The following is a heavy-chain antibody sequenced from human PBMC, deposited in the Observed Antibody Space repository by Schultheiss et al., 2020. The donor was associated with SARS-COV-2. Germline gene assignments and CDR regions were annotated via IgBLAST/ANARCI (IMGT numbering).Heavy chain of an antibody. CDR3: ARLSGWHGGYFDY. J-gene: IGHJ4*02. V-gene: IGHV3-23*01. D-gene: IGHD6-19*01. CDR1: GFTFSSYA. CDR2: ISGSGGST. Sequence: GGSLRLSCAASGFTFSSYAMSWVRQAPGKGLEWVSAISGSGGSTYYADSVKGRFTISRDNSKNTLYLQMNSLRVEDTAVYYCARLSGWHGGYFDYWGQGTLVTVSS.